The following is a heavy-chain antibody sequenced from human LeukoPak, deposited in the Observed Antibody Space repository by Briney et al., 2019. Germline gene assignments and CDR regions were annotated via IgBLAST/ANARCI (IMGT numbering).Heavy chain of an antibody. J-gene: IGHJ6*03. CDR3: ARWTMVRGDDQYYMDV. CDR1: GFSLSTSGMC. D-gene: IGHD3-10*01. V-gene: IGHV2-70*11. CDR2: IDWDDDK. Sequence: RESGPALVKPTQTLTLTCTFSGFSLSTSGMCVSWIRQPPGKALEWLARIDWDDDKYYSTSLKSRLTITKDTSKNQVVLTMTNMDPVDTATYYCARWTMVRGDDQYYMDVWGKGTTVTISS.